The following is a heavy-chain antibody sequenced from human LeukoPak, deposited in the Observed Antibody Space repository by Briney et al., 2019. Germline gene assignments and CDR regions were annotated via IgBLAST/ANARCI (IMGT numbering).Heavy chain of an antibody. CDR1: GGTFSSYA. V-gene: IGHV1-69*05. D-gene: IGHD6-13*01. CDR3: ASSPGECSSSWVHDY. J-gene: IGHJ4*02. CDR2: IIPIFGTA. Sequence: SVKVSCKASGGTFSSYAISWVRQAPGQGLEWMGGIIPIFGTANYAQKFQGRVTITTDESTSTAYMELSSLRSEDTAVYYCASSPGECSSSWVHDYWGQGTLVTVSS.